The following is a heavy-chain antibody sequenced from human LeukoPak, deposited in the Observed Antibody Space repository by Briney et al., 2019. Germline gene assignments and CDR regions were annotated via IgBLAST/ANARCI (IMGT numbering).Heavy chain of an antibody. J-gene: IGHJ4*02. D-gene: IGHD3-22*01. CDR3: ARDPGVVVVITYFDY. CDR2: ISYSGTT. CDR1: GGSISSRPYY. Sequence: SGTLSLTCTVSGGSISSRPYYWGWVRQPPGKGLEWIGTISYSGTTYYSPSLKSRVTISLDTSKNQFSLKLSSVTAADTAVYYCARDPGVVVVITYFDYWGQGTLVTVSS. V-gene: IGHV4-39*07.